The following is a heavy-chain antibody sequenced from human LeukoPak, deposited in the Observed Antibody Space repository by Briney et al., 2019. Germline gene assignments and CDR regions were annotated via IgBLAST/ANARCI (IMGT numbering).Heavy chain of an antibody. CDR2: INHSGAT. V-gene: IGHV4-34*01. Sequence: SETLSLTCAVYGGSFSGYYWSWIRQPPGKGLDGVGKINHSGATNYNPSLKSRVTILVDTSKNQFSLKLSTVTAADTAVYYCARSQPPMAARRKSRKTNHNWFDPWGQGTLVTVSS. J-gene: IGHJ5*02. D-gene: IGHD6-6*01. CDR3: ARSQPPMAARRKSRKTNHNWFDP. CDR1: GGSFSGYY.